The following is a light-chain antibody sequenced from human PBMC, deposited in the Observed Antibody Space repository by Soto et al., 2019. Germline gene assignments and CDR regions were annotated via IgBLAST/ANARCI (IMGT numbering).Light chain of an antibody. CDR3: AAWDDSLKGPV. CDR1: SSNIGSHT. V-gene: IGLV1-44*01. J-gene: IGLJ2*01. CDR2: TDN. Sequence: QPVLTQPPSASGTPGQRVTISCSGSSSNIGSHTVNWYQQLPGTAPKLLLYTDNQRPSGVPDRFSGSKSGTSASLAISGLQSEDEADYYCAAWDDSLKGPVFGGGTKVTVL.